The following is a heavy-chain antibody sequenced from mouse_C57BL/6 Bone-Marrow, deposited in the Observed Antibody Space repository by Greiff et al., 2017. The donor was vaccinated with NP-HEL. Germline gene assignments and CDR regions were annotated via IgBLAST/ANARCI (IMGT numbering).Heavy chain of an antibody. D-gene: IGHD1-1*01. CDR1: GFNIKDDY. V-gene: IGHV14-4*01. J-gene: IGHJ3*01. CDR3: TTGTVVAPFAY. Sequence: VQLKQSGAELVRPGASVKLSCTASGFNIKDDYMHWVKQRPEQGLEWIGWIDPENGDTEYASKFQGKATITADTSSNTAYLQLSSLTSEDTAVYYCTTGTVVAPFAYWGQGTLVTVSA. CDR2: IDPENGDT.